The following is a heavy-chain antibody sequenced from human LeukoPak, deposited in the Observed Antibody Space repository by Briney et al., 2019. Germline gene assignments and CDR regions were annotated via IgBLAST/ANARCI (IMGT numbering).Heavy chain of an antibody. CDR3: ARDFAAAGTWGH. V-gene: IGHV1-18*01. J-gene: IGHJ4*02. CDR2: ISAYNGNT. Sequence: GASVTVSCTASGYTFTNYGISWVRQAPGQGLEWMGWISAYNGNTKYTQTLQGRVTMTTDTSTSTAYMELRSLRSDDTAVYYCARDFAAAGTWGHWGQGTLVIVSS. D-gene: IGHD6-13*01. CDR1: GYTFTNYG.